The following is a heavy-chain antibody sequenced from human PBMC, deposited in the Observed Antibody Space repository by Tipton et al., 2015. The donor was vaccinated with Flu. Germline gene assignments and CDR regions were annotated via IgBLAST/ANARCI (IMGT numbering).Heavy chain of an antibody. CDR3: ARDPSLGMPDYFDS. J-gene: IGHJ4*02. CDR1: GYSIRSAYY. V-gene: IGHV4-38-2*02. Sequence: GLVKPSETLSLTCSVSGYSIRSAYYWGWVRRPPGKGLEWIGTIYHSGTTYYNPSLKSRLTISVDTSKNQFSLRLSSVTAADTAVYYCARDPSLGMPDYFDSWGQGTLVTASS. D-gene: IGHD2-2*01. CDR2: IYHSGTT.